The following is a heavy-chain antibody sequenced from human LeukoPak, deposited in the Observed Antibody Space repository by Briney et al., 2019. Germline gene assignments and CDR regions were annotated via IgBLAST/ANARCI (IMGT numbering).Heavy chain of an antibody. CDR3: AKGAPSTVVYYMDV. D-gene: IGHD4-23*01. CDR2: INSDGINT. Sequence: TGGSLRLSCAASGFTFSNYWMHWVRQAPGKGLVWVSRINSDGINTSYADSVKGRFIISRDNSKNTLYLQMNSLRAEDTAVYYCAKGAPSTVVYYMDVWGKGTTVNVSS. J-gene: IGHJ6*03. CDR1: GFTFSNYW. V-gene: IGHV3-74*01.